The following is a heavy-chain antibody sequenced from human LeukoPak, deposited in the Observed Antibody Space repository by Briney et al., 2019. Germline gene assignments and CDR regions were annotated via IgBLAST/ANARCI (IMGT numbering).Heavy chain of an antibody. CDR3: ARDGYGSAVFVDH. Sequence: SETLSLTCSVSGGSISSYYWNWIRQSAGKGLEWIGRLYVSGATDYNPSLKSRVTISVDTSKNQFSLKLTSVTAADTAVYYCARDGYGSAVFVDHWGQGSLVTVSS. J-gene: IGHJ5*02. D-gene: IGHD6-25*01. V-gene: IGHV4-4*07. CDR2: LYVSGAT. CDR1: GGSISSYY.